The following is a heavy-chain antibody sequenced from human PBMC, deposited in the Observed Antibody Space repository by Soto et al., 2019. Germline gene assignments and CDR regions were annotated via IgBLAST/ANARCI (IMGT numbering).Heavy chain of an antibody. Sequence: EVQLVESGGGLIQPGGSLRLSCAVSGFTVSNKYMSWVRQAPGKGLEGVSVIYSGGYTAYGDSVKGRFTISRDNSKNTLFLQRNTLRADDPSVFYGGTRPGGGGYWGQGTLVTVSS. CDR1: GFTVSNKY. D-gene: IGHD3-10*01. CDR2: IYSGGYT. J-gene: IGHJ4*02. CDR3: GTRPGGGGY. V-gene: IGHV3-53*01.